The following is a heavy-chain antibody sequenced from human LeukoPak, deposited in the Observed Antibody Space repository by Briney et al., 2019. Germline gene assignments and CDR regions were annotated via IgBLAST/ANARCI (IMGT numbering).Heavy chain of an antibody. Sequence: GGSLRLSCAASGFTFSSYGMHWARQAPGKGLEWVAVISYDGSNKYYADSVKGRFTISRDNSKNTLYLQMNSLRAEDTAVYYCAKDKTAYGDLDYWGQGTLVTVSS. J-gene: IGHJ4*02. CDR2: ISYDGSNK. V-gene: IGHV3-30*18. D-gene: IGHD4-17*01. CDR3: AKDKTAYGDLDY. CDR1: GFTFSSYG.